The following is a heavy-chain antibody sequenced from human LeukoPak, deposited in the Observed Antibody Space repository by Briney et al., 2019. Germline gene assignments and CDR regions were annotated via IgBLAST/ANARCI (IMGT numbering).Heavy chain of an antibody. CDR3: ARDFYASGSLDY. CDR1: GGSISSYY. Sequence: ETLSLTCTVSGGSISSYYWSWIRQPPGKGLEWVANIKQDGSQKYYVDSVKGRFTISRDNTKNSLYLQMNSLRVEDTAVYYCARDFYASGSLDYWGQGTLVTVSS. D-gene: IGHD3-10*01. J-gene: IGHJ4*02. V-gene: IGHV3-7*01. CDR2: IKQDGSQK.